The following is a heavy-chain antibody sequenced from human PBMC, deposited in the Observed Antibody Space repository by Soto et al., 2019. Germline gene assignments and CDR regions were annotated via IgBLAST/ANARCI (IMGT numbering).Heavy chain of an antibody. V-gene: IGHV1-8*01. CDR3: ARVPYYDILTGYSDDY. J-gene: IGHJ4*02. CDR2: MNPNSGNT. D-gene: IGHD3-9*01. CDR1: GYTFTGYD. Sequence: ASVKVSCKASGYTFTGYDINWVRQATGQGLEWMGWMNPNSGNTGYAQKFQGRVTMTRNTSISTAYMELSSLRSEDTAVYYCARVPYYDILTGYSDDYWGQGTLVTVPQ.